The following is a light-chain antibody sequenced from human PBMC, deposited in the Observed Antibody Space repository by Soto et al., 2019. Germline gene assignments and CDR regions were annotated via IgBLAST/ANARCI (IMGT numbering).Light chain of an antibody. CDR3: QQYNHWHPCT. CDR1: QSVSSN. CDR2: GAS. Sequence: EIVMTQSPATLSVPPGERATLSCRASQSVSSNLAWYQQKPGQAPRLLIYGASTRATGIPARFSGSGSGTEFTLTISSLQSEDFEVYYCQQYNHWHPCTFGQGTKVEIK. J-gene: IGKJ1*01. V-gene: IGKV3-15*01.